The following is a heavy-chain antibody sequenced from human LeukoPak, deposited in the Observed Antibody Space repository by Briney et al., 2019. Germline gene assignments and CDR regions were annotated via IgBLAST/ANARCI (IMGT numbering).Heavy chain of an antibody. CDR3: ARVGGSRYYYYMDV. D-gene: IGHD3-16*01. J-gene: IGHJ6*03. Sequence: ASVKVSCKASGGTFSSYAISWVRQAPGQGLEWMGGIIPIFGTANYAQKFQGRVTITADKSTSTAYMELSSLRSEDTAVYYCARVGGSRYYYYMDVWGKGTTVTVSS. CDR2: IIPIFGTA. V-gene: IGHV1-69*06. CDR1: GGTFSSYA.